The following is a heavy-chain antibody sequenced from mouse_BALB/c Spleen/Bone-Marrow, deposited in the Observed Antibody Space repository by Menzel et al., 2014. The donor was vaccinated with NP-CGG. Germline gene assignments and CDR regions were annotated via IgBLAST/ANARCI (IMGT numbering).Heavy chain of an antibody. CDR3: ARRRSLYYAMDY. J-gene: IGHJ4*01. D-gene: IGHD1-1*01. CDR2: ISKGRGIS. Sequence: VELLQSVGGLVQSGGDLTLSSATSGFTFSDYSMHWVRQTPEKTLARVACISKGRGISSNPATVKGRFTLPRDNAKNTLYLQRSRLKSEDTAMYDCARRRSLYYAMDYWGQGTSGTGSS. V-gene: IGHV5-12*02. CDR1: GFTFSDYS.